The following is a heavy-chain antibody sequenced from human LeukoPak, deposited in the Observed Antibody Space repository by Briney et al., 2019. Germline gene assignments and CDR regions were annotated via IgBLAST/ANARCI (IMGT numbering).Heavy chain of an antibody. D-gene: IGHD3-22*01. CDR2: IYTSXNT. Sequence: PSETLSLTCTVSGASISSXXXXXIRQPAGKGLEWIGRIYTSXNTNYNPSLKSRXXXXLDTSKNQLSLKLSSVTAADTAVYYCARDYDPIWGQGTMVTVSS. CDR1: GASISSXX. J-gene: IGHJ3*02. V-gene: IGHV4-4*07. CDR3: ARDYDPI.